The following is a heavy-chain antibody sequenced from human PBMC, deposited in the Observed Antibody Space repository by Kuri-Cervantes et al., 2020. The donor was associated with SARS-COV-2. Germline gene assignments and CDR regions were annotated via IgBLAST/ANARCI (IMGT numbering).Heavy chain of an antibody. Sequence: SCTVSGGSISSSGYYWNWLRQPPGKGLEWIGYIYHSGTTYYNPSLKSRVTISVDRSKNQFSLKLTSVTAANTAVYYCGRHHSGGGFDWLLDYWGQGTLVTVSS. CDR3: GRHHSGGGFDWLLDY. CDR1: GGSISSSGYY. V-gene: IGHV4-30-2*01. J-gene: IGHJ4*02. CDR2: IYHSGTT. D-gene: IGHD3-9*01.